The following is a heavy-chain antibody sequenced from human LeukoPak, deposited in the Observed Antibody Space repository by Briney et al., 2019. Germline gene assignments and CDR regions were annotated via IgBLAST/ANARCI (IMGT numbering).Heavy chain of an antibody. Sequence: SETLSLTCTVSGGSISSYYWSWIRQPPGKGLEWIGYIYYSGSTNYNPSLKSRVTISVDTSKNQFSLKLSSVTAADTAVYYCARVGSFFDPLRGNNWLDPWGQGTLVTVSS. V-gene: IGHV4-59*01. D-gene: IGHD3/OR15-3a*01. CDR1: GGSISSYY. J-gene: IGHJ5*02. CDR2: IYYSGST. CDR3: ARVGSFFDPLRGNNWLDP.